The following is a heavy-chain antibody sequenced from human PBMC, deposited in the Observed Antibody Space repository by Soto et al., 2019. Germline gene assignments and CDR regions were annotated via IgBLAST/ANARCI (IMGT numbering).Heavy chain of an antibody. D-gene: IGHD2-8*01. CDR3: GRHCICFTNTWSADLFNP. J-gene: IGHJ5*02. CDR1: GFTFSTYW. Sequence: PGGSLRLSCAASGFTFSTYWLHWIRQVPGKGLEWVSRINSDASHTYYADSVKGRFTISRDNAKTTLHLEMNSLRAEDTAVYYCGRHCICFTNTWSADLFNPWAQGTL. V-gene: IGHV3-74*01. CDR2: INSDASHT.